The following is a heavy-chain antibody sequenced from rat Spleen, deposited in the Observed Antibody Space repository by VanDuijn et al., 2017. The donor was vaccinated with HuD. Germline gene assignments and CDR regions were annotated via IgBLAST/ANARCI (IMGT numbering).Heavy chain of an antibody. Sequence: QVQLMESGPGLVQPSQTLSLTCTVSGFSLTSYNVHWVRQPAGKGLEWMGVIWTDGSTEYNSPLKSRLSISRETSKSQVFLKMNSLQTEDIATYYCARGPDYGGLFYLIDAWGQGTSVTVSS. CDR1: GFSLTSYN. D-gene: IGHD1-11*01. J-gene: IGHJ4*01. V-gene: IGHV2-30*01. CDR2: IWTDGST. CDR3: ARGPDYGGLFYLIDA.